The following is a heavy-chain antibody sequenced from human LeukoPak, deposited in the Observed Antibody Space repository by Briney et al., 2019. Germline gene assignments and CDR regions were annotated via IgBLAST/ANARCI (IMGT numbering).Heavy chain of an antibody. D-gene: IGHD3-22*01. V-gene: IGHV3-48*01. CDR3: ARDLAYTMIVVVPTEEAFDI. CDR2: ISSSSSTI. J-gene: IGHJ3*02. Sequence: PGGSLRLSCAASGFTFSSYSMNWARQAPGKGLEWGSYISSSSSTIYYADSVKGRFTISRDNAKNSLYLQMNSLKAEDTAVYYCARDLAYTMIVVVPTEEAFDIWGQGTMVTVSS. CDR1: GFTFSSYS.